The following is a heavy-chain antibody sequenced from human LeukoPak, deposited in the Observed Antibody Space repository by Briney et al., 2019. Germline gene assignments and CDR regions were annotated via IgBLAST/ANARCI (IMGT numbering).Heavy chain of an antibody. CDR1: RYTFTGYY. D-gene: IGHD3-22*01. V-gene: IGHV1-2*02. Sequence: ASVTVSCKASRYTFTGYYMHWVRQAPGQGLEWMGWINPKSGGTKYAQKFQGRVTMTRDTSISTAYMELSRLRSDDTAVYYCARDSVADSSGYYNAEYFQHWGQGTLVTVSS. CDR2: INPKSGGT. CDR3: ARDSVADSSGYYNAEYFQH. J-gene: IGHJ1*01.